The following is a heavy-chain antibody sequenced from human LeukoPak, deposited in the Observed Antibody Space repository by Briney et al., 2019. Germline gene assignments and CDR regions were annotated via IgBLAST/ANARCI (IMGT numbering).Heavy chain of an antibody. CDR3: ARDGRDGYNLGY. V-gene: IGHV3-30*01. CDR2: ISYDGSNK. Sequence: GRSLRLSCAASGFTFSSYAMHWVRQAPGKGLDWVAVISYDGSNKYYADSVKGRFTISRDNSKNTLYLQMNSLRAEDTAVYYCARDGRDGYNLGYWGQGTLVTVSS. CDR1: GFTFSSYA. D-gene: IGHD5-24*01. J-gene: IGHJ4*02.